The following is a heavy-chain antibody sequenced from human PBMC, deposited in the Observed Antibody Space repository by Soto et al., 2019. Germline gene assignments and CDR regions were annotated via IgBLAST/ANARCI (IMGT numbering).Heavy chain of an antibody. CDR3: AKGLGDTAMDY. CDR1: GFTFSSYG. CDR2: ISYDGSNK. J-gene: IGHJ4*02. V-gene: IGHV3-30*18. Sequence: AGGSLRLSCAASGFTFSSYGMHWVRQAPGKGLEWVAVISYDGSNKYYADSVKGRFTISRDNSKNTLYLQMNSLRAEDTAVYYCAKGLGDTAMDYWGQGTLVTVSS. D-gene: IGHD5-18*01.